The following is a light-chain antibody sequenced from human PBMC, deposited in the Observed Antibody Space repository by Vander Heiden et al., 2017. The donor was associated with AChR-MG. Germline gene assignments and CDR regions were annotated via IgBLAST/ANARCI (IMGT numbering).Light chain of an antibody. CDR1: QTLVRNDGNTY. CDR3: MQGAQFPFT. CDR2: KIS. J-gene: IGKJ2*01. V-gene: IGKV2-24*01. Sequence: DIVMTQTPLSSPVTLGQPASISCRSSQTLVRNDGNTYLSWLQQRPGQPPRLLIYKISNRLSGVPDRFSGSGADFTLKISRVEAEDVGVYYCMQGAQFPFTFGQGTKLEIK.